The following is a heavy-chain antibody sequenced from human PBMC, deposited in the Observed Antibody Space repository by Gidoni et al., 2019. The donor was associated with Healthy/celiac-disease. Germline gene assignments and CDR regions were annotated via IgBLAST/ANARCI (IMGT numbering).Heavy chain of an antibody. CDR1: VGSISSSSYY. Sequence: QLQLQESGPGLVKPSETLSLTCTVFVGSISSSSYYWGWIRQPPGKGLEWIGSIYYSGSTYYNPSLKSRVTLSVDTSKNQFSLKLSSVTAADTAVYYCARVRRGGRGSGSPCYFDYWGQGTLVTVSS. J-gene: IGHJ4*02. D-gene: IGHD3-10*01. CDR3: ARVRRGGRGSGSPCYFDY. V-gene: IGHV4-39*07. CDR2: IYYSGST.